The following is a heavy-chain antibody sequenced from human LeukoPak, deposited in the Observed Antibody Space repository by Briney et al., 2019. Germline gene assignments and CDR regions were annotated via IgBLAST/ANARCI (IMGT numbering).Heavy chain of an antibody. CDR3: ARYSGSYHGFDY. CDR2: IKQDGSEK. D-gene: IGHD1-26*01. V-gene: IGHV3-7*04. CDR1: GFTFSNYW. J-gene: IGHJ4*02. Sequence: GGSLRLSCAASGFTFSNYWMTWVRQAPGKGLEWVANIKQDGSEKYYVDSVRGRFTISGDNAKNSLDLQMNSLRAEDTAVYYCARYSGSYHGFDYWGQGTLVTVSS.